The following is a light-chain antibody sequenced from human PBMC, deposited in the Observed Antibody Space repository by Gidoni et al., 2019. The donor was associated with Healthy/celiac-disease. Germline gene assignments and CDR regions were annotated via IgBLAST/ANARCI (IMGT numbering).Light chain of an antibody. CDR3: QQYNNWRGT. CDR1: QSVSSN. Sequence: EIAMTQSPATLSVSPGDRATLSCRASQSVSSNLAWYQHKPGQAPRLLIYGASTRAAGIPARFSGSGSATEFTLTISSLQSEDCAVYYCQQYNNWRGTFGQGTKVEIK. CDR2: GAS. V-gene: IGKV3-15*01. J-gene: IGKJ1*01.